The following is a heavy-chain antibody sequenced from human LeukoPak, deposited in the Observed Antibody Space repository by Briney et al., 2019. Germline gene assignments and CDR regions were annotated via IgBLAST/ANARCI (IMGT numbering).Heavy chain of an antibody. CDR2: ISASGNT. J-gene: IGHJ6*03. Sequence: SETLSLTCSVSGDSLSRGSYYWNWIWQPAGKGLEWIGRISASGNTNYNPSLKSRVTLSVDASKNQFSLRLTSVTAADTAVYYCARDSGSYHIVDYMDVWGKGTTVTVSS. CDR1: GDSLSRGSYY. CDR3: ARDSGSYHIVDYMDV. D-gene: IGHD1-26*01. V-gene: IGHV4-61*02.